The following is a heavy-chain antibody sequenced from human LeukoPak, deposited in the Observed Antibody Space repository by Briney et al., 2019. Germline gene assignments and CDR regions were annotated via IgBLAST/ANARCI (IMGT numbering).Heavy chain of an antibody. CDR1: GGTFSRYA. V-gene: IGHV1-69*05. J-gene: IGHJ6*03. D-gene: IGHD5-18*01. CDR3: ARGTTLQLGYYYMDV. CDR2: IIPIFGTA. Sequence: ASVKVSCKASGGTFSRYAISWVRQAPGQGLEWMGGIIPIFGTANYAQKFQGRVTITTDESTSTAYMELSSLRSEDTAVYYCARGTTLQLGYYYMDVWGKGTTVTVSS.